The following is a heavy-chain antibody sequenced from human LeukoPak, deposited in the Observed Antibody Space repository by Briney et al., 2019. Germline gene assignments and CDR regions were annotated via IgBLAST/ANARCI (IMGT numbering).Heavy chain of an antibody. J-gene: IGHJ4*02. Sequence: GGSLRLSCAASGFTFSSYAMSWVRQAPGKGLEWVSAISGSGGSTYYADSVKGRFTISRDNSKNTLYLQMNSLRAEDTAVYYCARSPNYYDFWSGYLLFDYWGQGTLVTISS. CDR3: ARSPNYYDFWSGYLLFDY. CDR1: GFTFSSYA. D-gene: IGHD3-3*01. V-gene: IGHV3-23*01. CDR2: ISGSGGST.